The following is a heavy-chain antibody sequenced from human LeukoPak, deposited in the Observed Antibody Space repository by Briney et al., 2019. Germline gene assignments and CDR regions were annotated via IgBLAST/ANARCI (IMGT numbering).Heavy chain of an antibody. V-gene: IGHV4-31*03. D-gene: IGHD2-2*01. CDR1: GGSISSGGYY. CDR2: IYYSGST. CDR3: ARGRGLKVVPAAHGMDV. J-gene: IGHJ6*04. Sequence: SQTPSLTCTVSGGSISSGGYYWSWIRQHPGKGLEWIGYIYYSGSTNYNPSLKSRVTISVDTSKNQFSLKLSSVTAADTAVYYCARGRGLKVVPAAHGMDVWGKGTTVTVSS.